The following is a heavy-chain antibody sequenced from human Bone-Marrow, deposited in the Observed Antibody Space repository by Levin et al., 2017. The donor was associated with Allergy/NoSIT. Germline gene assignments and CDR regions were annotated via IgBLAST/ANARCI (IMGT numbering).Heavy chain of an antibody. Sequence: SCAASGFTFSNYAMHWVRQAPGRGLEWMAVVSYDGGIKNYADSVKGRFTISRDNSKNTLYLQMNSLRAEDTAVYYCARTNTISAPGYFDYWGQGPLVTVSS. J-gene: IGHJ4*02. CDR1: GFTFSNYA. D-gene: IGHD6-13*01. CDR2: VSYDGGIK. CDR3: ARTNTISAPGYFDY. V-gene: IGHV3-30-3*01.